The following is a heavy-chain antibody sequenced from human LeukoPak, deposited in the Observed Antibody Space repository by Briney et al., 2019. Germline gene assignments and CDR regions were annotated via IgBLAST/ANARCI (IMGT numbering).Heavy chain of an antibody. V-gene: IGHV4-30-2*01. Sequence: SETLSLTCAVSGGSISSGGYSWSWIRQPPGKGLEWIGYIYHSGSTYYNPSLKSRVTISVDRSKNQFSLKLSSVTAADTAVYYCARVGYVDTAMVTPRGYFDYWGQGTLVTVSS. J-gene: IGHJ4*02. D-gene: IGHD5-18*01. CDR1: GGSISSGGYS. CDR2: IYHSGST. CDR3: ARVGYVDTAMVTPRGYFDY.